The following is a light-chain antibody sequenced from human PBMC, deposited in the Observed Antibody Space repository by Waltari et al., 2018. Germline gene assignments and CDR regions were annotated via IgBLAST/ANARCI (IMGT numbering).Light chain of an antibody. J-gene: IGKJ1*01. CDR3: QKYDYAPLT. CDR2: DAS. Sequence: DIQMTQSPSSLSASVGGRVTITCRASQDISDSLAWYQQKPGKVPKLLIFDASTLQSGVPSRFRGGGSGTDFTLTITSLQPEDVATYYCQKYDYAPLTFGQGTKVEVK. V-gene: IGKV1-27*01. CDR1: QDISDS.